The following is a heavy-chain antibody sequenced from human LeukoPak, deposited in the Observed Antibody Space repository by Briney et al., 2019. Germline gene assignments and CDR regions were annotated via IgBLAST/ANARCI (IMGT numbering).Heavy chain of an antibody. CDR2: ISGSGSNT. Sequence: LPGGSLRLSCAASGFTFSSYAMSSVRQAPGKGLEWVSVISGSGSNTYYADSVKGRFTISRDNSKITLFLQMNSLRAEDTAVYYCAKNPRGCSGYEGSNFDYWGQGTLVTVSS. J-gene: IGHJ4*02. CDR3: AKNPRGCSGYEGSNFDY. CDR1: GFTFSSYA. D-gene: IGHD5-12*01. V-gene: IGHV3-23*01.